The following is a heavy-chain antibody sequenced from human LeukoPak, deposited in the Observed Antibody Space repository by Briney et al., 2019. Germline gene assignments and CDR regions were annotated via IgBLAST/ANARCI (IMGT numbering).Heavy chain of an antibody. CDR3: ARAPPIIAVAGSAFDI. V-gene: IGHV4-30-4*01. CDR2: IYYSGSP. J-gene: IGHJ3*02. D-gene: IGHD6-19*01. CDR1: GGSISSGDYY. Sequence: SETLSLTCAVSGGSISSGDYYWSWIRQPPGKGLEWIGYIYYSGSPYYNPSLKSRVTISVDTSKKQFSLKLSSLTAADTAVYYCARAPPIIAVAGSAFDIWGQGTVVTVSS.